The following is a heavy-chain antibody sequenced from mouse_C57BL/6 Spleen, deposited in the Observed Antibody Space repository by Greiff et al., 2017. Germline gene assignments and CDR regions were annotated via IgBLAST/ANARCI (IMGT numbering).Heavy chain of an antibody. Sequence: VQLQQSGAELVKPGASVKLSCTASGFNFNGYYMHWVKQRPEQGLEWIGRIDPEDGETKYAPKFKGKATITADTSSNTAYLQLSSLTSEDTAVYYCARERGHGYFDVWGTGTTVTVSS. CDR3: ARERGHGYFDV. D-gene: IGHD3-3*01. CDR2: IDPEDGET. V-gene: IGHV14-2*01. CDR1: GFNFNGYY. J-gene: IGHJ1*03.